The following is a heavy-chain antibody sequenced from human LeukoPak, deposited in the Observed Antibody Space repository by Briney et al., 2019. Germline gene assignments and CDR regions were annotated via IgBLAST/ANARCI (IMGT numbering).Heavy chain of an antibody. J-gene: IGHJ4*02. Sequence: GGSLRLSCEASGFTFSSYAMSWVRQAPGKGLEWVSAISGSGGSTYYADSVKGRFTISRDNSKNTLYLQMNSLRAEDTAVYYCAKALVGATTTTSFDYWGQGTLVTVSS. CDR3: AKALVGATTTTSFDY. CDR2: ISGSGGST. CDR1: GFTFSSYA. V-gene: IGHV3-23*01. D-gene: IGHD1-26*01.